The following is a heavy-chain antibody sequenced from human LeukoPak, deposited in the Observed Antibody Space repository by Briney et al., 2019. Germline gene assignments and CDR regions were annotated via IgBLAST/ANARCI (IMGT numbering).Heavy chain of an antibody. V-gene: IGHV3-30*04. J-gene: IGHJ4*02. D-gene: IGHD2-2*01. CDR3: AREPGTSLDY. CDR1: GFTFSSYA. CDR2: ISYDGSNK. Sequence: GRSLRLSCAASGFTFSSYAMHWVRQAPGKGLEWVAVISYDGSNKYYADSVKGRFTISRDNSKNTLHLQMNSLRAEDTAVYYCAREPGTSLDYWGQGTLVTVSS.